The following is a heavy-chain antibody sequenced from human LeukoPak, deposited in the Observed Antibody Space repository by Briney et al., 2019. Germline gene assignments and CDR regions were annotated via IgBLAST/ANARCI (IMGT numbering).Heavy chain of an antibody. J-gene: IGHJ3*02. CDR2: VKKDGSEK. V-gene: IGHV3-7*01. CDR3: AREGVGNDAFDI. Sequence: GGSLRLSCAASGFTFSSHWMSWVRQAPGKGLEWVANVKKDGSEKYYVDAVKGRFTISRDNAKTSLYLQMNSLRAEDSAVYYCAREGVGNDAFDIWGQGTMVTVSS. D-gene: IGHD1-14*01. CDR1: GFTFSSHW.